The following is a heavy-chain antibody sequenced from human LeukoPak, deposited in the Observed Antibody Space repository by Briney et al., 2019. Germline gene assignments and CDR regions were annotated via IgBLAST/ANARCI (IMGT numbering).Heavy chain of an antibody. CDR3: AKDRGSGWYFDY. D-gene: IGHD6-19*01. J-gene: IGHJ4*02. Sequence: GGSLRLSCVGSGFTFITYGMSWVRQAPGKGLEWVSSLGGGGAPIYYADSVKGRFTISRDKSKNTLYLQMNSLRAEDTAVYYCAKDRGSGWYFDYWGQGTLVTVSS. CDR1: GFTFITYG. V-gene: IGHV3-23*01. CDR2: LGGGGAPI.